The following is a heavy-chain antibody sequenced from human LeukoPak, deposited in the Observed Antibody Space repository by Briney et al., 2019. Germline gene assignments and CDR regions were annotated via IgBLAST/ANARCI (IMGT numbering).Heavy chain of an antibody. J-gene: IGHJ6*03. D-gene: IGHD2-15*01. CDR1: GFTFSSYA. Sequence: GGSLRLSCAASGFTFSSYAMHWVRQAPGKGLEWVAVISYDGSNKYYADSVKGRFTISRDNSKNTLYLQMNSLRAEDTAVYYCAKGGYCSGGSCYSDYYYYMDVWGKGTTVTISS. V-gene: IGHV3-30*04. CDR3: AKGGYCSGGSCYSDYYYYMDV. CDR2: ISYDGSNK.